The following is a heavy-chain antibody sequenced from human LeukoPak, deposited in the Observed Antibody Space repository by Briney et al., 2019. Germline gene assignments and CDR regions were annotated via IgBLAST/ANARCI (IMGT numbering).Heavy chain of an antibody. J-gene: IGHJ4*02. D-gene: IGHD6-19*01. V-gene: IGHV3-23*01. CDR3: AKDRREDLAVAGGIDY. Sequence: PGGSLRLSCAASGFTFSSYAMSWVRQAPGKGLEWVSAISGSGGSTYYADSVKGRFTISRDNSKNTLYLQMNSLRAEDTAVYYCAKDRREDLAVAGGIDYWGQGTLVTVSS. CDR2: ISGSGGST. CDR1: GFTFSSYA.